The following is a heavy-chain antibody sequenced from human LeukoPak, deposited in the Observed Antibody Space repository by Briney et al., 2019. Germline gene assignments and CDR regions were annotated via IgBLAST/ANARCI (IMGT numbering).Heavy chain of an antibody. CDR1: GFTFSGSA. CDR3: TRPGSGNSLGGDY. Sequence: GGSLRLSCAASGFTFSGSAMHWVRQASGKGLEWVGRIRSKANSYATAYAASVKGRFTISRDDSMNTAYLQMNSLKTEDTAVYYCTRPGSGNSLGGDYWGQGTLVTVSS. V-gene: IGHV3-73*01. J-gene: IGHJ4*02. D-gene: IGHD1-7*01. CDR2: IRSKANSYAT.